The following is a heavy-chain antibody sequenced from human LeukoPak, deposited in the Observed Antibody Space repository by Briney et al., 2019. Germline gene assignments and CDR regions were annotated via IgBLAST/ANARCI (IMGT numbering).Heavy chain of an antibody. CDR1: GIAFSHYE. V-gene: IGHV3-48*03. Sequence: GGSLRSSGIGPGIAFSHYEMNWVRQAPGKGLEGVAYISSSGGTLSYAGSVKGRVTISRENAKDSLYLQVNSLRAEDTAVYYCARADVGPFDPWGQGTLVTVSS. CDR2: ISSSGGTL. D-gene: IGHD3-10*02. J-gene: IGHJ5*02. CDR3: ARADVGPFDP.